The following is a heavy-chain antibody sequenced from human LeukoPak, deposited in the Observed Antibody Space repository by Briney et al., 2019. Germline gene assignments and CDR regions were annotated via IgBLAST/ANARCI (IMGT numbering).Heavy chain of an antibody. V-gene: IGHV4-34*01. CDR1: GGSFSGYY. D-gene: IGHD3-22*01. CDR3: ARQGNSSGYFDY. Sequence: SETPSLTCAVYGGSFSGYYWSWIRQPPGKGLEWIGEINHSGSTNYNPSLKSRVTISVDTSKNQFSLKLSSVTAADTAVYYCARQGNSSGYFDYWGQGTLVTVSS. CDR2: INHSGST. J-gene: IGHJ4*02.